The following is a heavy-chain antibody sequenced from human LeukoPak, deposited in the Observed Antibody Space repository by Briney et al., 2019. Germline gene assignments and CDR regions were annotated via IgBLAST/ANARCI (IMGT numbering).Heavy chain of an antibody. J-gene: IGHJ5*02. D-gene: IGHD5-12*01. CDR1: GGSISSGGYY. Sequence: SETLSLTCTVSGGSISSGGYYWSWIRQHPGKGLEWIGYIYYSGSTYYNPSLKSRVTISVDTSKNQFSLKLSSVTAADTAVYYCARGRAPYSGYDWSWFDPWGQRTLVTVSS. CDR2: IYYSGST. V-gene: IGHV4-31*03. CDR3: ARGRAPYSGYDWSWFDP.